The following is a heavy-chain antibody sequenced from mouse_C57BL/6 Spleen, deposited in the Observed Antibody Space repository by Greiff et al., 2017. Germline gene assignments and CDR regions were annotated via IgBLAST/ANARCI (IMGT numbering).Heavy chain of an antibody. CDR1: GYTFTEYT. D-gene: IGHD3-2*02. CDR2: FYPGSGSI. J-gene: IGHJ3*01. Sequence: VQLQESGAELVKPGASVTLSCKASGYTFTEYTIHWVQQRSGQGLEWIGWFYPGSGSIKYNEKFKDQATLTADKSSCTDYMELSRLTSEDSAVYFCARHEERGSSGPWFAYWGQGTLVTVSA. CDR3: ARHEERGSSGPWFAY. V-gene: IGHV1-62-2*01.